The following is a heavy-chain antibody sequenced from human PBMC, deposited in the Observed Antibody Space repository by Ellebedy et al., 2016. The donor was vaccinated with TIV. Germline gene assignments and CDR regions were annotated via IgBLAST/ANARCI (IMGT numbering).Heavy chain of an antibody. CDR3: ARGGYCSGGSCYSPRPVDSWFDP. Sequence: SETLSLXCAVYGGSFSGYYWSWIRQPPGKGLEWIGEINHSGSTNYNPSLKSRVTISVDTSKNQFSLKLSSVTAADTAVYYCARGGYCSGGSCYSPRPVDSWFDPWGQGTLVTVSS. CDR1: GGSFSGYY. CDR2: INHSGST. J-gene: IGHJ5*02. D-gene: IGHD2-15*01. V-gene: IGHV4-34*01.